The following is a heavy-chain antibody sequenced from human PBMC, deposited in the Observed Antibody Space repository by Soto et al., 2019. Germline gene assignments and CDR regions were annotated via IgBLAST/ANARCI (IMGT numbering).Heavy chain of an antibody. D-gene: IGHD6-25*01. V-gene: IGHV1-18*01. CDR3: ARSGVSSGHESPDFDS. CDR1: GYTFNFYG. CDR2: ISGFTGNT. J-gene: IGHJ4*02. Sequence: QVQLVQSGAEVKKPGASVKVSCKASGYTFNFYGITWVRQAPGQGLEWMGWISGFTGNTNYAADLQGRVTMTTATSTSTAYMELRCLRSDDTAVYYCARSGVSSGHESPDFDSWGQGTLVTVSS.